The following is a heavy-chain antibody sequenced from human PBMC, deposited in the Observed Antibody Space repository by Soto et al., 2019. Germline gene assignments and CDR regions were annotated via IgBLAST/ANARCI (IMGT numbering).Heavy chain of an antibody. CDR3: AMYYDFWSGYSDYGMDV. Sequence: SETLSLTCTVSGGSISSGGYYWSWIRQHPGKGLEWIGYIYYSGITYYNPSLKSRVTISVDTSKNQFSLKLSSVTAADTAVYYCAMYYDFWSGYSDYGMDVWGQGTTVTVSS. CDR2: IYYSGIT. D-gene: IGHD3-3*01. V-gene: IGHV4-31*03. J-gene: IGHJ6*02. CDR1: GGSISSGGYY.